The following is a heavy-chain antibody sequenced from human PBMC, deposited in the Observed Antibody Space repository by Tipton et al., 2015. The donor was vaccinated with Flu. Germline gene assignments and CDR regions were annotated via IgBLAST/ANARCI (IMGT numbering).Heavy chain of an antibody. D-gene: IGHD2-2*01. CDR2: IYNNAYT. CDR3: AGDPSLGMPDYFDL. Sequence: TLSLTCTVSGGSIGSFYWNWIRQPPGKGLEWIGYIYNNAYTNYNPSLKSRVTISVDTSKKQFSLQVRSVTAADTGVYYCAGDPSLGMPDYFDLWGQGTLGTAFS. CDR1: GGSIGSFY. V-gene: IGHV4-59*12. J-gene: IGHJ4*02.